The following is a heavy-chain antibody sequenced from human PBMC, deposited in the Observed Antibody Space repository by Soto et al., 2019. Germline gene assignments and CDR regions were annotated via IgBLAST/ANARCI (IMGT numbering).Heavy chain of an antibody. V-gene: IGHV1-69*08. D-gene: IGHD3-22*01. CDR3: ARSGYYDSSGEGYFDY. J-gene: IGHJ4*02. Sequence: SVKVSCKASGGTFSSYTISWVRQAPGQGLEWMGRIIPILGTANYAQKFQGRVTITADESTSTAYMELSSLRSEDTALYYCARSGYYDSSGEGYFDYWGQGTLVTVSS. CDR2: IIPILGTA. CDR1: GGTFSSYT.